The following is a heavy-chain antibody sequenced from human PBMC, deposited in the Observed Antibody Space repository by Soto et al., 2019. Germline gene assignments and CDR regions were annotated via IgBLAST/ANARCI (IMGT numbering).Heavy chain of an antibody. Sequence: SETLSLTCAVYCGSFNNYYWSWIRQPPGKGLEWIGEINHSESTNYNPSLKSRVTISVGTSKNQFSLELSSVTAADTAVYYCARDARYCSSTSCYLYYGMDVWGQGTTVTVSS. CDR1: CGSFNNYY. J-gene: IGHJ6*02. D-gene: IGHD2-2*01. V-gene: IGHV4-34*01. CDR3: ARDARYCSSTSCYLYYGMDV. CDR2: INHSEST.